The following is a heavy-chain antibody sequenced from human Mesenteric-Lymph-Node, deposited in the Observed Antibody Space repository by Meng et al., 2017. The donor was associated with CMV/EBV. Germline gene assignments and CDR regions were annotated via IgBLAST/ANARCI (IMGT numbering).Heavy chain of an antibody. D-gene: IGHD3-10*01. CDR3: ARPHYYGSGSSPWFDP. CDR2: IYYSGST. J-gene: IGHJ5*02. Sequence: QLQLQESGPGLVKPSETLSLTCTVSGGSISSSSYYWGVIRQPPGKGLEWIGSIYYSGSTYYNPSLKSRVTISVDTSKNQFSLKLSSVTAADTAVYYCARPHYYGSGSSPWFDPWGQGTLVTVSS. CDR1: GGSISSSSYY. V-gene: IGHV4-39*01.